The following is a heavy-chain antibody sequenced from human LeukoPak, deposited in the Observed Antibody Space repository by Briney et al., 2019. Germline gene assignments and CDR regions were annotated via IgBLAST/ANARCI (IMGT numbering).Heavy chain of an antibody. J-gene: IGHJ4*02. CDR2: IKPDGSEK. D-gene: IGHD3-10*01. CDR1: GFNFRDHW. CDR3: AKGHHHGSGSYWV. V-gene: IGHV3-7*03. Sequence: GGSLRLSCAGSGFNFRDHWMSWLRQAPEKGPEWVAHIKPDGSEKYYVDSVKGRFIISRDDARNSLSLQMNSLRAEDTAVYYCAKGHHHGSGSYWVWGQGTLVTVSS.